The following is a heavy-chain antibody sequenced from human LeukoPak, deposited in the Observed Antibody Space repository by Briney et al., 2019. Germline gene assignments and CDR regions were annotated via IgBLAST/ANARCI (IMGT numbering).Heavy chain of an antibody. CDR1: GLTFSNAW. CDR3: TTGRESAYSSGWYAFDI. J-gene: IGHJ3*02. CDR2: IKSKTDGGTT. V-gene: IGHV3-15*01. Sequence: PGGSLRLSCAASGLTFSNAWMSWVRQAPGKGLEWVGRIKSKTDGGTTDYAAPVKGRFTISRDDSKNTLYLQMNSLKTEDTAVYYCTTGRESAYSSGWYAFDIWGQGTMVTVSS. D-gene: IGHD6-19*01.